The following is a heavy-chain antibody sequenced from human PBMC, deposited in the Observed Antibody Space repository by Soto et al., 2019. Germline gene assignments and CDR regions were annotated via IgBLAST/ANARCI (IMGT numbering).Heavy chain of an antibody. V-gene: IGHV3-11*01. CDR3: ARDDTPYCGGDCYYFDY. CDR2: ISSSGSTI. CDR1: GFTFSDYY. Sequence: SGGSLRLSCAASGFTFSDYYMSWIRQAPGKGLEWVSYISSSGSTIYYADSGKGRFTISRDNAKNSLYLQMNSLRAEDTAVYYCARDDTPYCGGDCYYFDYWGQGTLVTVSS. D-gene: IGHD2-21*02. J-gene: IGHJ4*02.